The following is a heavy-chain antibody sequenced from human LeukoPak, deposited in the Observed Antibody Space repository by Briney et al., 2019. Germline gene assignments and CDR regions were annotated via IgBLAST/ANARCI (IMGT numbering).Heavy chain of an antibody. Sequence: SETLSLTCAVYGGSFSGYFWSWIRQPPGKGLEWIGEINHSGGTNYNPSLKSRDTISVHTSKNQFSLKMNSVTAADTAVYYCARAPSGEVESAARGDYLDYWGQGTLVTVSS. CDR3: ARAPSGEVESAARGDYLDY. D-gene: IGHD6-13*01. V-gene: IGHV4-34*01. CDR1: GGSFSGYF. J-gene: IGHJ4*02. CDR2: INHSGGT.